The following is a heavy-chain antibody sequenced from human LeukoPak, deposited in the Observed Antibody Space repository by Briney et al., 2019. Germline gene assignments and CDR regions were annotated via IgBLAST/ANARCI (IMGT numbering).Heavy chain of an antibody. J-gene: IGHJ4*02. CDR3: ARDPDSRGYYFDY. V-gene: IGHV4-59*12. Sequence: SETLSLTCTVSGGPISTYYWSWIRQPPGKGLEWIGYIYYSGSTYYNPSLKSRVTISVDTSKNQFSLKLSSVTAADTAVYYCARDPDSRGYYFDYWGQGTLVTVSS. D-gene: IGHD3-22*01. CDR2: IYYSGST. CDR1: GGPISTYY.